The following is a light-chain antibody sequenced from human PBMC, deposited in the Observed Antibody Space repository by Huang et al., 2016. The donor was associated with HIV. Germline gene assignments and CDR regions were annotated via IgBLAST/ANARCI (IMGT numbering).Light chain of an antibody. CDR2: GAS. CDR3: QQYNNWPYT. CDR1: QSVGSK. J-gene: IGKJ2*01. V-gene: IGKV3-15*01. Sequence: DTVMTQTPATLSVSPGARATLSCRASQSVGSKLAWFQQKPGQAPRLLIHGASTRATGIPARFSGSGSGTECTRTISSLQSEEFAVYYGQQYNNWPYTFGQGTKLEIK.